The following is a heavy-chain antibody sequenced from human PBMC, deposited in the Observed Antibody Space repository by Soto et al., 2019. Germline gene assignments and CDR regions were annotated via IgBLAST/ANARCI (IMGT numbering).Heavy chain of an antibody. CDR2: IYYSGST. CDR3: ASWVVTFGGVIVPKA. CDR1: GGSISSGGYY. V-gene: IGHV4-31*03. J-gene: IGHJ5*02. D-gene: IGHD3-16*02. Sequence: QVQLQESGPGLVKPSQTLSLTCTVSGGSISSGGYYWSWIRQHPGKGLEWIGYIYYSGSTYYNPSFKSRVTRAVATSRNQCSLKLSSVPAADTAVYYCASWVVTFGGVIVPKAWGQGTLVTVSS.